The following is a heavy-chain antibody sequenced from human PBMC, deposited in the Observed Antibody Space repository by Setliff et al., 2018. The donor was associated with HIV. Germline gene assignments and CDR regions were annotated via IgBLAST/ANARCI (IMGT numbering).Heavy chain of an antibody. CDR1: GGSISSGGYS. Sequence: SETLSLTCAVSGGSISSGGYSWSWIRQPPGKGLEWIGYIYHSGSTYYNPSLKSRVTISVDTSKNQFSLKLTSVTAADTAVYYCARPLTTSSNFWGDAFAIWGQGTVVTVSS. CDR2: IYHSGST. V-gene: IGHV4-30-2*01. CDR3: ARPLTTSSNFWGDAFAI. D-gene: IGHD3-3*01. J-gene: IGHJ3*02.